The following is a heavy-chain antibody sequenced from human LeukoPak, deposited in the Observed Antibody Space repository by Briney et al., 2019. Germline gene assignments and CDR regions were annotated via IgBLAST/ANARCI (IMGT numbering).Heavy chain of an antibody. V-gene: IGHV3-30*04. CDR3: ARAKGLAGSYLDNWFDP. D-gene: IGHD1-26*01. CDR1: GFSFRRYD. J-gene: IGHJ5*02. CDR2: TSYDGTSE. Sequence: GGSLRLSCAASGFSFRRYDMHWVRQAPGKGLEWVAATSYDGTSELYADFVRGRFSISRDNSRNTLSLQMDTLRPEDTAIYYCARAKGLAGSYLDNWFDPWGQGTRVIVSS.